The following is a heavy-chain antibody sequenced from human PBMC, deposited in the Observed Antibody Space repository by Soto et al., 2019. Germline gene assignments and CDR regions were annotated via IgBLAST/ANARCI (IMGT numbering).Heavy chain of an antibody. Sequence: VSVKVSCKASGYSFTGYYMQWVRQAPGQGLEGMGWINPNSGGTNYAQKFQGRVTMTRDTSISTAYMELSRLRSDDTAVYYCARGYPSGYYYGSGSYRTPFDYWGQGTLVTVSS. J-gene: IGHJ4*02. CDR3: ARGYPSGYYYGSGSYRTPFDY. D-gene: IGHD3-10*01. CDR2: INPNSGGT. V-gene: IGHV1-2*02. CDR1: GYSFTGYY.